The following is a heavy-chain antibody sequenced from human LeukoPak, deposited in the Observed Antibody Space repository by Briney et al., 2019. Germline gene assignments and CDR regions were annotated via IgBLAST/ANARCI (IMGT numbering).Heavy chain of an antibody. CDR1: GFTFSSYG. D-gene: IGHD3-22*01. V-gene: IGHV3-33*06. J-gene: IGHJ6*03. CDR2: IWYDGSNK. Sequence: GGSLRLSCAASGFTFSSYGMHWVRQAPGKGLEWVAVIWYDGSNKYYADSVKGRFTISRDNSKNTLYLQMNSLRAEDTAVYYCAKGKYTMIVWDYYMDVWGKGTTVTVSS. CDR3: AKGKYTMIVWDYYMDV.